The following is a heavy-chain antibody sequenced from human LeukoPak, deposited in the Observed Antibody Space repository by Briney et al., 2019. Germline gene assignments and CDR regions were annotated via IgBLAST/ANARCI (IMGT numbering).Heavy chain of an antibody. V-gene: IGHV3-30*03. J-gene: IGHJ6*03. Sequence: PGGSLRLSCAASGFTFSSYGMHWVRQAPGKGLEWVAVISYDGSNKYYADSVEGRFTISRDNSRNTLYLQMNSLRAEDTAVYYCTRCSSSSSYYYYYMDVWGKGTTVTVSS. CDR2: ISYDGSNK. CDR3: TRCSSSSSYYYYYMDV. CDR1: GFTFSSYG. D-gene: IGHD6-6*01.